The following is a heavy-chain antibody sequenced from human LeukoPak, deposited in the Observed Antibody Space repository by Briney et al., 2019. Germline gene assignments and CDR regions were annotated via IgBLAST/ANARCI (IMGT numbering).Heavy chain of an antibody. CDR3: ARGAVAARPGYFDY. D-gene: IGHD2-15*01. J-gene: IGHJ4*02. V-gene: IGHV3-30-3*01. Sequence: GGSLRLSCAASGFTFSSYAMHWVRQAPGKGLEWVAVISYDGSNKYYADSVKGRFTISRDNSKNTLYLQMNGLRAEDTAVYYCARGAVAARPGYFDYWGQGTLVTVSS. CDR1: GFTFSSYA. CDR2: ISYDGSNK.